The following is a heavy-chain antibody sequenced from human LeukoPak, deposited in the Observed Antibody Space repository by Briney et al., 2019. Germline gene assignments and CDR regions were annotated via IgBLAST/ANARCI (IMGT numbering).Heavy chain of an antibody. D-gene: IGHD7-27*01. V-gene: IGHV3-48*01. CDR1: GFTFSSYC. J-gene: IGHJ4*02. CDR2: ISGNSSTI. Sequence: GGSLRLSCAASGFTFSSYCMTWVRQAPGKGLEWVSYISGNSSTIYYADSVKGRFTISRDNAKNSLYLQMNSLRVEDTAVYYCARDYTGGWNDYWGQGTLVTVSS. CDR3: ARDYTGGWNDY.